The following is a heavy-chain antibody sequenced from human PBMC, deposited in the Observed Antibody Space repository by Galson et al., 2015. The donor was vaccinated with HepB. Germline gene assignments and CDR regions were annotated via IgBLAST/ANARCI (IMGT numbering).Heavy chain of an antibody. CDR3: AKDAGVVAVHYFQS. CDR2: IGGAAGST. D-gene: IGHD2-15*01. CDR1: GFIFSSHA. J-gene: IGHJ4*02. Sequence: SLRLSCAASGFIFSSHAMSWVRQAPGKGLECVSAIGGAAGSTYYADSVKGRFTISRDNSKNTLYLQMNSLRAEDTAVYFCAKDAGVVAVHYFQSWGPGTLVTVSP. V-gene: IGHV3-23*01.